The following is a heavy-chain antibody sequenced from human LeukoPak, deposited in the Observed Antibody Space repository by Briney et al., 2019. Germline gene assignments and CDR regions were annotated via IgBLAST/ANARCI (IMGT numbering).Heavy chain of an antibody. CDR3: AKDSSSWYDEAFDI. CDR1: GFTFSSYG. CDR2: ISSSGSYI. Sequence: GGSLRLSCAASGFTFSSYGMNWVRQAPGKGLEWVSFISSSGSYIYYADSMKGRFTISRDNSKNTLYLQMNSLRAEDTAVYYCAKDSSSWYDEAFDIWGQGTMVTVSS. D-gene: IGHD6-13*01. V-gene: IGHV3-21*04. J-gene: IGHJ3*02.